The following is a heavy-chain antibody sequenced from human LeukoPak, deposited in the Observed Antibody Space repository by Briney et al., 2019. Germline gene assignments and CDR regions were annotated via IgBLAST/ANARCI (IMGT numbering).Heavy chain of an antibody. CDR1: GFTFSSYR. V-gene: IGHV3-7*01. D-gene: IGHD2-2*01. J-gene: IGHJ6*02. CDR2: IKEDGSVK. Sequence: GGSLRLSCAASGFTFSSYRMSWVREAPGKGLEWVANIKEDGSVKYYVDSVMGRFTISRDNAKNSLYLQMNSLRAEDTAVYYCARSCSSTSCYQRGMDVWGQGTTVTVSS. CDR3: ARSCSSTSCYQRGMDV.